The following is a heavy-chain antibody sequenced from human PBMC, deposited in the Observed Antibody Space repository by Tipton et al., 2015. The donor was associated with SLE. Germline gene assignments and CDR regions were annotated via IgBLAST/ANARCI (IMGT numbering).Heavy chain of an antibody. CDR3: AKGGAGGIYFDS. D-gene: IGHD1-1*01. CDR1: GFTFRSSS. J-gene: IGHJ4*02. CDR2: IYYGAKR. Sequence: SLRLSCVASGFTFRSSSMAWVRRAPGRGLEWVSSIYYGAKRYSRDSVRGRFTISRDDSKNTVDLQMDSLTSDDTGIYYCAKGGAGGIYFDSWGQGTLVTVSS. V-gene: IGHV3-23*03.